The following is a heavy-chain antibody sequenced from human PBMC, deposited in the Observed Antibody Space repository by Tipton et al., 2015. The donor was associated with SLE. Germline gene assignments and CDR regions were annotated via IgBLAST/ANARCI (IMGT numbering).Heavy chain of an antibody. Sequence: TLSLTCTVSGGSINNFHWSWIRQHPGKGLEWIGFIYSSGSAYYNPSLKSRVTISVDTSKNQFSLKLSSVTAADTAVYYCATLDASGSYPFDYWGQGTRVTVSS. CDR3: ATLDASGSYPFDY. CDR2: IYSSGSA. V-gene: IGHV4-4*09. D-gene: IGHD3-10*01. CDR1: GGSINNFH. J-gene: IGHJ4*02.